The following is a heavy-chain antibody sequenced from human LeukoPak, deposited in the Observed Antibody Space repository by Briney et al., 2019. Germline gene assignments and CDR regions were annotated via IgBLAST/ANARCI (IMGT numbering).Heavy chain of an antibody. Sequence: GGSLRLSCAASGIRFTTHWMNWVRQAPGKGLEWVASIRQDGGEKKYVDSVKGRFTISRDLAQNSLFLQMNSLRAEDTAVYYCASAYASYDFWGAYENFDFWGQGTLVTVSS. CDR2: IRQDGGEK. D-gene: IGHD3-3*01. V-gene: IGHV3-7*01. J-gene: IGHJ4*02. CDR3: ASAYASYDFWGAYENFDF. CDR1: GIRFTTHW.